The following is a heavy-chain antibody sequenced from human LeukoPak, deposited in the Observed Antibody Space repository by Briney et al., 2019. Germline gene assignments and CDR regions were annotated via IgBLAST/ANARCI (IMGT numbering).Heavy chain of an antibody. Sequence: GGSLRLSCVASGFTFSISWVTWVRQAPGKGLEWVANIDKHGSGKYYVVSVKGRFAISRDYASNPVFLQMNSLRAEDTSVYYCARDAGWGYYDLWGQGTPVTVSS. V-gene: IGHV3-7*01. CDR3: ARDAGWGYYDL. J-gene: IGHJ4*02. D-gene: IGHD1-26*01. CDR1: GFTFSISW. CDR2: IDKHGSGK.